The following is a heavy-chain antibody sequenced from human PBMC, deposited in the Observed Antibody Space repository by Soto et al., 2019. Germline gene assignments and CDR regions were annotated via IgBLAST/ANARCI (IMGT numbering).Heavy chain of an antibody. D-gene: IGHD6-6*01. V-gene: IGHV3-33*01. Sequence: GGSLRLSCAASGFTFSSYGMHWVGQAPGKGLEWVAVIWYDGSNKYYADSVKGRFTISRDNSKNTLYLQMNSLRAEDTAVYYCARDQRFGSSSSTGDYWGQGTLVTVSS. CDR1: GFTFSSYG. J-gene: IGHJ4*02. CDR3: ARDQRFGSSSSTGDY. CDR2: IWYDGSNK.